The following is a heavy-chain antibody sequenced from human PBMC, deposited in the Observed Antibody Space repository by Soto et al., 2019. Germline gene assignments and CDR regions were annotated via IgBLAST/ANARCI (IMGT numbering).Heavy chain of an antibody. V-gene: IGHV1-69*01. CDR3: ATAYCGGDCYWPYVNAFDI. Sequence: QVQLVQSGAEVKKPGSSVKVSCKASGGTFSSYAISWVRQAPGQGLAWMGGIIPIFGTANYAQKFQGRVTITAHDATSPAYIELSSRRSEDTAVYYCATAYCGGDCYWPYVNAFDICGQGTMVTVSS. CDR2: IIPIFGTA. D-gene: IGHD2-21*02. J-gene: IGHJ3*02. CDR1: GGTFSSYA.